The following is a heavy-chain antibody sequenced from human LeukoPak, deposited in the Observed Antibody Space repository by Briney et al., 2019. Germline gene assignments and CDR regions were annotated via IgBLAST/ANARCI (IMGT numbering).Heavy chain of an antibody. CDR3: ARDADDSSGFDY. D-gene: IGHD3-22*01. CDR2: IYHSGSS. J-gene: IGHJ4*02. V-gene: IGHV4-4*02. CDR1: GGSISSSNW. Sequence: SETLSLTCAVSGGSISSSNWWSWVRQPPGKGLEWIGEIYHSGSSNYNPSLESRVTISIDKSKNQFSLGLSSVTAADTAVYYCARDADDSSGFDYWGQGTLVTVSS.